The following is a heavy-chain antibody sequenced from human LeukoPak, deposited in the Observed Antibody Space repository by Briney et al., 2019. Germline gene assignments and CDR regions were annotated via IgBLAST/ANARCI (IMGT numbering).Heavy chain of an antibody. J-gene: IGHJ4*02. CDR3: ARGRVDDY. CDR1: GFTFSNFW. V-gene: IGHV3-7*03. CDR2: IKQDGSEK. Sequence: GGSLRLSCAASGFTFSNFWMTWVRQAPGKGLEWVANIKQDGSEKYYVDSVKGRFTISRNNAKTSLYLQMNSLRAEDTAVYYCARGRVDDYWGQGTLVTVSS.